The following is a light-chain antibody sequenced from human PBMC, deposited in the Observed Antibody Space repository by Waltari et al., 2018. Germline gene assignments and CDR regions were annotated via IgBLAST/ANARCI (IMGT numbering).Light chain of an antibody. CDR1: SDINVGNFI. CDR3: MFWPNNVWV. J-gene: IGLJ3*02. Sequence: QPVLTQPPSSSASPGDSARLTCTLPSDINVGNFIIYWYQQKPGSPPRFLLYSKSDSEKAQGSGVPSRFSGSKEASANAGILLISGLQSEDEADYYCMFWPNNVWVFGGGTKLTVL. CDR2: SKSDSEK. V-gene: IGLV5-37*01.